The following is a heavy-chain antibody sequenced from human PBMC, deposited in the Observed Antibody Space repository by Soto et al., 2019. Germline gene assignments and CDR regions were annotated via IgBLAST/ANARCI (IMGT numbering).Heavy chain of an antibody. J-gene: IGHJ5*02. CDR1: GFSFTGYY. Sequence: ASVKVSCKASGFSFTGYYIHWLRQAPGQGLEWMGWINAHSGGTEYAQKFQGRVTLTRDTSIATAYLTLTSLTSDDTALYYCAKDLTRQLAYWLDPWGQGTQVTVT. CDR2: INAHSGGT. CDR3: AKDLTRQLAYWLDP. D-gene: IGHD6-6*01. V-gene: IGHV1-2*02.